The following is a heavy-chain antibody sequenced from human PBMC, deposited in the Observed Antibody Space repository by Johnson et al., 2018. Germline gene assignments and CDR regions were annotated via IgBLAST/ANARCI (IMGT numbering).Heavy chain of an antibody. Sequence: QMLESGGRVVQPGRSLRLSCSASGFTFSSYGMHWVRQAPGKGPERVAVISYDGRHKYYADSVKGRFTISRDNSTTPLYLQMNSLRPEDTAVYYCARGPEGDSRYYYYGMDVWGQGTTVTVSS. V-gene: IGHV3-30*03. CDR3: ARGPEGDSRYYYYGMDV. CDR1: GFTFSSYG. D-gene: IGHD2-21*02. J-gene: IGHJ6*02. CDR2: ISYDGRHK.